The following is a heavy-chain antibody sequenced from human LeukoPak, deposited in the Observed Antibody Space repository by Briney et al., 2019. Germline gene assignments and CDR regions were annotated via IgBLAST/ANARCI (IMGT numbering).Heavy chain of an antibody. CDR1: GFTFSSYS. Sequence: GGSLRLSCAASGFTFSSYSMNWVRQAPGKGLEWVSSISSSSSYIYYADSVKGRFTISGDNAKISLYLQMNSLRAEDTAVYYCARDHRSGYDSRWCDPWGQGTLVTVSS. CDR2: ISSSSSYI. J-gene: IGHJ5*02. CDR3: ARDHRSGYDSRWCDP. D-gene: IGHD5-12*01. V-gene: IGHV3-21*01.